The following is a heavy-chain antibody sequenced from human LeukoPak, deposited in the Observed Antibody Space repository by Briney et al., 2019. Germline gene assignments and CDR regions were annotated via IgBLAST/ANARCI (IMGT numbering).Heavy chain of an antibody. CDR1: GYTFTSYD. J-gene: IGHJ6*02. V-gene: IGHV1-8*01. D-gene: IGHD3-10*01. Sequence: GSSVKVSCKASGYTFTSYDINWVRQATGQGLEWMRWMNPNSGNTGYAQKFQGRVTMTRNTSISTAYMELSSLRSEDTAVYYCARDGMVWRVIDYYGMDAWGQGTTVTVSS. CDR3: ARDGMVWRVIDYYGMDA. CDR2: MNPNSGNT.